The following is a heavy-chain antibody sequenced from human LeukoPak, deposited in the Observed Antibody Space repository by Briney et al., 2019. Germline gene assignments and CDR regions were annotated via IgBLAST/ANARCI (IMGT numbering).Heavy chain of an antibody. D-gene: IGHD3-22*01. J-gene: IGHJ4*02. CDR3: ARDYYDSSGYDYGFDY. V-gene: IGHV4-4*07. Sequence: SETLSLTCTVSGGSISSYYWSWIRQPAGKGLEWMGRIYTSGSTNYNPSLKSRVTMSVDTSKNQFSLKLSSVTAADTAVYYCARDYYDSSGYDYGFDYWGQGTLVTVSS. CDR2: IYTSGST. CDR1: GGSISSYY.